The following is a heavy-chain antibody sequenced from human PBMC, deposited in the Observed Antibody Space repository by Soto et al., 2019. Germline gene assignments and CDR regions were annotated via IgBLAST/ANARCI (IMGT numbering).Heavy chain of an antibody. CDR3: AHTLPVNYGDYGVVDY. D-gene: IGHD4-17*01. V-gene: IGHV2-5*02. CDR1: GFSRSTRGVG. J-gene: IGHJ4*02. CDR2: IYWDDDK. Sequence: SGPTLVNPTQTLTLTCTFSGFSRSTRGVGVGWIRQPPGKALEWLALIYWDDDKRYSPSLKSRLTITKDTSKNQVVLTMTNMDPVDTATYYCAHTLPVNYGDYGVVDYWGQGTLVTVSS.